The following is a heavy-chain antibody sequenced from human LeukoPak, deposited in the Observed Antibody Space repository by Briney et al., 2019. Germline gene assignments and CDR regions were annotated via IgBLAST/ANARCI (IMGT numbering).Heavy chain of an antibody. Sequence: KPSGTLSLTCAVSGESISSSNWWSWVRQAPGKGLEWIGEIYHSGTTNYNPSLKSRVTMSVDKSKNQISLNLASLTAADTALYYCAGRGSSSGTFDIWGPGTFVTVSS. V-gene: IGHV4-4*02. CDR1: GESISSSNW. D-gene: IGHD2-2*01. CDR2: IYHSGTT. CDR3: AGRGSSSGTFDI. J-gene: IGHJ3*02.